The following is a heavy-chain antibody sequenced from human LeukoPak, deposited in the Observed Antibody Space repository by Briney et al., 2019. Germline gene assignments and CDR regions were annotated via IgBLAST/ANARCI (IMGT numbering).Heavy chain of an antibody. V-gene: IGHV1-46*01. Sequence: ASVKVSCKASGYTFTGYYMHWVRQAPGQGLEWMGIINPSGGSTSYAQKFQGRVTMTRDTSISTAYMELSRLRSDDTAVYYCARTPHQYYYDSSGYYPGYYMDVWGKGTTVTISS. D-gene: IGHD3-22*01. CDR1: GYTFTGYY. J-gene: IGHJ6*03. CDR2: INPSGGST. CDR3: ARTPHQYYYDSSGYYPGYYMDV.